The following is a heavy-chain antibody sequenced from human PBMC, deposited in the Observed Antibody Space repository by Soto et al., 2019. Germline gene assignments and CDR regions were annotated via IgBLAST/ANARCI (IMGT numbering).Heavy chain of an antibody. CDR3: ARVPLRYSSSHNFDS. CDR1: RFSVPSCSFS. D-gene: IGHD6-19*01. V-gene: IGHV4-61*01. CDR2: IYNTETF. J-gene: IGHJ4*02. Sequence: SETLSLTCSFLRFSVPSCSFSWMLMCAPPGKGLEWIGFIYNTETFNYNPSLKSRVTLSVDASKHQFSLKLSSVTAADTAVYYCARVPLRYSSSHNFDSWGQGALVTVS.